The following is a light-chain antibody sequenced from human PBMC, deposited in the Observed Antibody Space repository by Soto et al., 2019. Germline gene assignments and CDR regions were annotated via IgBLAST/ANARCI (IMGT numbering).Light chain of an antibody. CDR1: QSVSSSTS. CDR3: QQYGDSPLT. Sequence: EIVLTQSPGTLSLSPGERATLSCRASQSVSSSTSLDWYQQKTGHAPRLLIYGAFSRAVGVPDRFSGSGSGTDFPLTINRLEPEDFAVYYCQQYGDSPLTFGGGTKLE. V-gene: IGKV3-20*01. J-gene: IGKJ4*01. CDR2: GAF.